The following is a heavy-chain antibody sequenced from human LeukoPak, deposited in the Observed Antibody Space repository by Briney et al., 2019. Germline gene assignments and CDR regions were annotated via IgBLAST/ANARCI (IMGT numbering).Heavy chain of an antibody. D-gene: IGHD3-3*01. CDR3: ARDWSHDY. Sequence: GGSLRLSCVGSGFPSSRYALHWIRQAPGKGLEWMAVMSFDGSKDYADSAKGRFTISRDNSRNTLYLQIDDLRPEDTAMFFCARDWSHDYWGQGTLVAVSS. J-gene: IGHJ4*02. CDR2: MSFDGSK. CDR1: GFPSSRYA. V-gene: IGHV3-30-3*01.